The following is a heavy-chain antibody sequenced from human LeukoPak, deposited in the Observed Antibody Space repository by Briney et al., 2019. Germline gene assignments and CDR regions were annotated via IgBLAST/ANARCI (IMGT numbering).Heavy chain of an antibody. CDR3: ARLIDYDFWSGYYGYFDY. D-gene: IGHD3-3*01. CDR1: GGSISSGDYY. J-gene: IGHJ4*02. V-gene: IGHV4-39*01. Sequence: SQTLSLTCTVSGGSISSGDYYWSWIRQPPGKGLEWIGSIYYSGSTYYNPSLKSRVTISVDTSKNQFSLKLSSVTAADTAVYYCARLIDYDFWSGYYGYFDYWGQGTLVTVSS. CDR2: IYYSGST.